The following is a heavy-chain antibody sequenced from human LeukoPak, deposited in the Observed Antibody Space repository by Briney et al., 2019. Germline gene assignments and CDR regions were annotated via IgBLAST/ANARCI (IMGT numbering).Heavy chain of an antibody. CDR1: GFTISNAW. J-gene: IGHJ4*02. D-gene: IGHD3-10*01. V-gene: IGHV3-15*01. CDR3: TTVNVATGE. Sequence: PGGSLRLSCAASGFTISNAWMSWVRHAQGQGLDLVGRIKSKTDGGTTDYAAPEKGIFTISKDDSKNTLYLQMNSLKSEDRAVYYCTTVNVATGEWGQGTLVTVSS. CDR2: IKSKTDGGTT.